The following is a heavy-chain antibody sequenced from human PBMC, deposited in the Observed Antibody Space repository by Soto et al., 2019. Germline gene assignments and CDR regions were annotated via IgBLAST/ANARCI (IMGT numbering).Heavy chain of an antibody. J-gene: IGHJ4*02. CDR3: LNGDYY. CDR2: INSGSTTI. D-gene: IGHD4-17*01. V-gene: IGHV3-48*01. Sequence: EEQLVESGGGLVQPGGSLRLSCAASGFSFSSHIMYWVRQAPGKGLEWVSSINSGSTTIYYADSVQGRFTISRDNAKNSLYLQMHRLRADDTAVYYCLNGDYYVGQGTLVTVSS. CDR1: GFSFSSHI.